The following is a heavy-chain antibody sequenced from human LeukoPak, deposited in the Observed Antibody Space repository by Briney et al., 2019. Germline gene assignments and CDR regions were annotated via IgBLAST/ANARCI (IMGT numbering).Heavy chain of an antibody. CDR1: GFTFSSYW. CDR3: AGGGSTWLEY. V-gene: IGHV3-74*01. CDR2: ITSDGSST. D-gene: IGHD6-13*01. J-gene: IGHJ4*02. Sequence: GWSLRLSCAASGFTFSSYWMHWVRQDPGKGLVWVSRITSDGSSTSHADSVKGRFTTSRDNAKNTLYLQMNSLRAEDTAVYYCAGGGSTWLEYWGQGSVVTVSS.